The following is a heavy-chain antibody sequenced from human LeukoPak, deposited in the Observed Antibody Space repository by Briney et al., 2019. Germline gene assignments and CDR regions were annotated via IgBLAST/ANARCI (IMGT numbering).Heavy chain of an antibody. CDR3: AKEAYSSGLRHIDD. CDR1: GFTFSSYA. D-gene: IGHD3-16*01. Sequence: GRSLTLSCAASGFTFSSYAMSWVRQAPGKWLAWVSVISGSGRTTYYPDPVKGRFVISRDNSKNTLYLQMNSLRAEDTAVYYCAKEAYSSGLRHIDDGGQGTLVTVS. J-gene: IGHJ4*02. CDR2: ISGSGRTT. V-gene: IGHV3-23*01.